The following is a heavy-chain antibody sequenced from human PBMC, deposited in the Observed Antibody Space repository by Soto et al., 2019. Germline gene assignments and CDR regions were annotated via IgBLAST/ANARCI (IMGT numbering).Heavy chain of an antibody. J-gene: IGHJ4*02. V-gene: IGHV4-4*02. CDR3: AGGSYYYDRSGYYHY. CDR1: GGSISSTNW. Sequence: SETLSLTCAVSGGSISSTNWWSWVRQPPGKGLEWIGEIYHSGSTKYNPSLKSRVTISVDKSNNQFSLKVRSVTAADTAVYYCAGGSYYYDRSGYYHYWGQGTLVTVSS. CDR2: IYHSGST. D-gene: IGHD3-22*01.